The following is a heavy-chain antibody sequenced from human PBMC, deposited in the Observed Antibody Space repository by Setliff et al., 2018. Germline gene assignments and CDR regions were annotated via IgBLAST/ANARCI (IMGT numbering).Heavy chain of an antibody. CDR3: AKGVLPETYYYYYYGMDV. D-gene: IGHD3-10*01. V-gene: IGHV1-8*02. CDR1: GYTFINYE. J-gene: IGHJ6*02. Sequence: ASVKVSCKASGYTFINYEINWVRQATGQGLEWMGGMNPNNGNTGYAQKFQGRVTMTRNTSISTAYMELGSLRSEDTAVYYCAKGVLPETYYYYYYGMDVWGQGTTVTVSS. CDR2: MNPNNGNT.